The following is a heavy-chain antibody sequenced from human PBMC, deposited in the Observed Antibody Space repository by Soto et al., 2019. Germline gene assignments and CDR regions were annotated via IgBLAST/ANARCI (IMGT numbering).Heavy chain of an antibody. CDR2: IYYSGST. V-gene: IGHV4-39*01. D-gene: IGHD2-2*01. Sequence: SETLSLTCTVSGCPISSSSYYWGWIRQPPGKGLEWIGSIYYSGSTYYNPSLKSRVTISVDTSKNQFSLKLSSVTAADTAVYYCVRLIGYCSSTSCYPYYYYYGMDVCGQGTTVT. J-gene: IGHJ6*02. CDR3: VRLIGYCSSTSCYPYYYYYGMDV. CDR1: GCPISSSSYY.